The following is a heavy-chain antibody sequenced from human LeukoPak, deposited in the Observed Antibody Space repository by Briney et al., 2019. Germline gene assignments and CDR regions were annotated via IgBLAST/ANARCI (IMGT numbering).Heavy chain of an antibody. V-gene: IGHV1-69*05. J-gene: IGHJ4*02. CDR1: GCTFSSYA. D-gene: IGHD2-2*01. Sequence: SVKVSCKASGCTFSSYAISWVRQAPGQGLEWMGRIIPIFGTANYAQKFQGRVTITTDESTSTAYMELSSLRSEDTAVYYCARGRRVPSSLDYWGQGTLVTVSS. CDR3: ARGRRVPSSLDY. CDR2: IIPIFGTA.